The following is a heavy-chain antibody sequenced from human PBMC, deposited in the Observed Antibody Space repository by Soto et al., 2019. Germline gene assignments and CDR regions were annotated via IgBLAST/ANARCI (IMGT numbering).Heavy chain of an antibody. CDR3: AREAGWQRMVPYD. CDR2: ISAFNGDT. J-gene: IGHJ4*02. D-gene: IGHD6-25*01. CDR1: GYTFTSYG. V-gene: IGHV1-18*04. Sequence: QVQLVQSGTEVKKPGASVNVSCKAFGYTFTSYGFSWVRQVPGQGLEWLGRISAFNGDTQYAQTMKGRLTVTTDTATTTVHMELRSLTPADTAVYYCAREAGWQRMVPYDWGQGTLVIVS.